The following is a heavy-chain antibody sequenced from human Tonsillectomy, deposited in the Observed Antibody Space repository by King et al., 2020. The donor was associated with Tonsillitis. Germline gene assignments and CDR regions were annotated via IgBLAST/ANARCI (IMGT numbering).Heavy chain of an antibody. Sequence: VQLVESGGGLVQPGGSLRLSCAASGFTFSSYAMSWVRQAPGKGLEWVSTISGSGGGTYYADSLKGRFTISRDNSKNTLYMQMNSLRDEDTAVYYCAKCHNTVTTWAPTFGYWGQGTLVTVSS. J-gene: IGHJ4*02. CDR1: GFTFSSYA. CDR2: ISGSGGGT. V-gene: IGHV3-23*04. D-gene: IGHD4-17*01. CDR3: AKCHNTVTTWAPTFGY.